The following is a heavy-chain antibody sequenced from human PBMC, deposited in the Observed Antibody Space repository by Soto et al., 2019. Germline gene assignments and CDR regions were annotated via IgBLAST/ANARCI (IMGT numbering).Heavy chain of an antibody. V-gene: IGHV3-7*01. Sequence: PGGSLRLSCAASGFTFSSYWMSWARQAPGKGLEWVANIKEDGSDMYYVDSVKGRFTISRDNAKNSLYLQMNSLRAEDTAVYYCATEVWVYYDFWSGYSDYWGQGTLVTVSS. CDR2: IKEDGSDM. D-gene: IGHD3-3*01. CDR3: ATEVWVYYDFWSGYSDY. CDR1: GFTFSSYW. J-gene: IGHJ4*02.